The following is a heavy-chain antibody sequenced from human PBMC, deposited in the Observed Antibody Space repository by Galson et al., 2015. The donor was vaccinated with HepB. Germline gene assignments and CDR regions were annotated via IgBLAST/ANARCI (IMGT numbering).Heavy chain of an antibody. Sequence: SVKVSCKASGYTFTSYAMNWVRQAPGQGLEWMGWINTNTGNPTYAQGFTGRFVFSLDTSVSTAYLQISSLKAEDTAVYYCARDRTNYGDYGSGFDPWGQGTLVTVSS. V-gene: IGHV7-4-1*02. CDR2: INTNTGNP. J-gene: IGHJ5*02. CDR3: ARDRTNYGDYGSGFDP. D-gene: IGHD4-17*01. CDR1: GYTFTSYA.